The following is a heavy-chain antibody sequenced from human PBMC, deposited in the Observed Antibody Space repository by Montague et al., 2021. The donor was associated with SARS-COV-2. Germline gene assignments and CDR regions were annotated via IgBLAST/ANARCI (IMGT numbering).Heavy chain of an antibody. Sequence: PALVKPTQTLTLTCTFSGFSLSTSGVGVGWIRQPPGKALEWLARIYWNDDKRYSPSLKSRLTITKDTSKNQVVLTMTNMDPVDTATYYCAHRLPGFQWFGEDTFDYWGQGTLVTVSS. CDR1: GFSLSTSGVG. J-gene: IGHJ4*02. V-gene: IGHV2-5*01. CDR2: IYWNDDK. CDR3: AHRLPGFQWFGEDTFDY. D-gene: IGHD3-10*01.